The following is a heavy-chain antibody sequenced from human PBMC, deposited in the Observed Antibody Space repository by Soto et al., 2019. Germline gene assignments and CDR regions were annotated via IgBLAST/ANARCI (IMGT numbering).Heavy chain of an antibody. D-gene: IGHD1-26*01. V-gene: IGHV1-69*06. CDR1: GSTFNNFA. Sequence: QVVLLQSGAEVKEPGSSVRVSCQVSGSTFNNFAFSWVRQAPGHGPEWMGGIVVDSNTAEYSQRFQDRVNINADTSTDTLYMELGSLTFEDTAVYYCARAIKRWEVNYYFDFWGQGTLVTVSS. J-gene: IGHJ4*02. CDR2: IVVDSNTA. CDR3: ARAIKRWEVNYYFDF.